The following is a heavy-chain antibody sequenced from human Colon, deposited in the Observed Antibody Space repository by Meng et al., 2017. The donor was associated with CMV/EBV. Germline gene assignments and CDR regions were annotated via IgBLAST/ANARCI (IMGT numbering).Heavy chain of an antibody. Sequence: VQLGQSGGEVKKPWSAVKVSCKAYGVTFSSYAISWVRQAPGQGLEWMGGIIPIFGTANYAQKFQGRVTITADESTSTAYMELSSLRSEDTAVYYCARDIDSAEGYWGQGTLVTVSS. V-gene: IGHV1-69*12. J-gene: IGHJ4*02. CDR2: IIPIFGTA. CDR1: GVTFSSYA. D-gene: IGHD1-26*01. CDR3: ARDIDSAEGY.